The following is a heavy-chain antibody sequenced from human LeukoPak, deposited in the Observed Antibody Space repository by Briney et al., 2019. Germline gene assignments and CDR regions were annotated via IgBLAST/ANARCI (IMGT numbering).Heavy chain of an antibody. CDR1: AFTFSYYA. Sequence: GGSLRLSCAASAFTFSYYAMSWVRQAPGRGLEWVSAVSGSGSTHYADSVKGRFTISRDNSKNTLYLQMNSLRDEDTAVYYCARDPSDGTKAFDDWGQGTLVTVSS. J-gene: IGHJ4*02. CDR2: VSGSGST. V-gene: IGHV3-23*01. CDR3: ARDPSDGTKAFDD.